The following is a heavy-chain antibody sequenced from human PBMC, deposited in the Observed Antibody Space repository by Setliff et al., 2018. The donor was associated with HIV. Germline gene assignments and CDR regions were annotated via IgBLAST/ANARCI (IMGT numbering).Heavy chain of an antibody. V-gene: IGHV3-30*02. CDR3: AKDDHGGYDLLFYFDS. J-gene: IGHJ4*02. CDR2: IRSAASTK. CDR1: GFTFSSHA. Sequence: GGSLRLSCAASGFTFSSHAMHWVRQAPGKGLEWVAFIRSAASTKSYADTVKGRFTISRDNTRNTIYLQMSSLRPEDTATYYCAKDDHGGYDLLFYFDSWGQGIPVTVSS. D-gene: IGHD5-12*01.